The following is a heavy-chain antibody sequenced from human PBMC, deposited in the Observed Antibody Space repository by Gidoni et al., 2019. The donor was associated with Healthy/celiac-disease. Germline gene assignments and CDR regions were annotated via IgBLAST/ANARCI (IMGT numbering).Heavy chain of an antibody. J-gene: IGHJ4*02. V-gene: IGHV3-30-3*01. Sequence: QVQLVESGGGVVQPGGSLRLSCAASGFTFSSYAMHWVRQAPGKGLEWVAVISYDGSNKYYADSVKGRFTISRDNSKNTLYLQMNSLRAEDTAVYYCARAAIAARAEAGYYFDYWGQGTLVTVSS. CDR2: ISYDGSNK. D-gene: IGHD6-6*01. CDR3: ARAAIAARAEAGYYFDY. CDR1: GFTFSSYA.